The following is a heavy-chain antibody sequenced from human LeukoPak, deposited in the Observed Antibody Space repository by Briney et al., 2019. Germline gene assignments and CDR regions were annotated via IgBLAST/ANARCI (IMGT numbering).Heavy chain of an antibody. CDR3: ARDNWNYGSSMDV. V-gene: IGHV4-59*01. D-gene: IGHD1-7*01. CDR2: IYYSGST. Sequence: SETLSLTCTVSGGSFSSYYWSWIRQPPGKGLEWMGYIYYSGSTNYNPSLKSRVTISVDTSKNQFSLKLSSVTAADTAVYHCARDNWNYGSSMDVWGQGTTVTVSS. CDR1: GGSFSSYY. J-gene: IGHJ6*02.